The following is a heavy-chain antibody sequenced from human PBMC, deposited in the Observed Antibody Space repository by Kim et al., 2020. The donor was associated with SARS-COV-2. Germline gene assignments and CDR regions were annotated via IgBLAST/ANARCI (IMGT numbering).Heavy chain of an antibody. V-gene: IGHV4-4*02. D-gene: IGHD3-10*01. CDR1: GGSISSSNW. CDR2: IYHSGST. J-gene: IGHJ6*02. CDR3: AREEIYYYGSGSYRDYGMDV. Sequence: SETLSLTCAVSGGSISSSNWWSWVRQPPGKGLEWIGEIYHSGSTNYNPSLKSRVTISVDKSKNQFSLKLSSVTAADTAVYYCAREEIYYYGSGSYRDYGMDVWGQGTTVTVSS.